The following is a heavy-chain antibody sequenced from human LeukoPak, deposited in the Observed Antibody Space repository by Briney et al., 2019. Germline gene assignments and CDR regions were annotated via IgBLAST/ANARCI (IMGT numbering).Heavy chain of an antibody. CDR3: ARGQSYDFWSGYSFDY. Sequence: SETLSLTCTVSGGSMSSFYWSWIRQPPGKGLEWIGRIYTSGNINYNPSLKSRVTISVDTSKNQFSLKLSSVTAADTAVYYCARGQSYDFWSGYSFDYWGQGTLVTVSS. D-gene: IGHD3-3*01. CDR1: GGSMSSFY. V-gene: IGHV4-4*08. J-gene: IGHJ4*02. CDR2: IYTSGNI.